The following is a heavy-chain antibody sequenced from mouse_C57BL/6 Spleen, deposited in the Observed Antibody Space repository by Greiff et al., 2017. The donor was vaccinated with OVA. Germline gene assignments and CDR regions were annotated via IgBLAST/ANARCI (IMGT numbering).Heavy chain of an antibody. CDR2: IHPNSGSN. Sequence: VQLQQPGAELVKPGASVKLSCKASGYTFTSYWMHWVKQRPGQGLEWIGMIHPNSGSNNSNEKFKSKATLTVDKSSSTAYMQLSSLSSEDSAVYYCASYDYDVGGYARDYWGQGTSVTVSS. V-gene: IGHV1-64*01. CDR1: GYTFTSYW. D-gene: IGHD2-4*01. J-gene: IGHJ4*01. CDR3: ASYDYDVGGYARDY.